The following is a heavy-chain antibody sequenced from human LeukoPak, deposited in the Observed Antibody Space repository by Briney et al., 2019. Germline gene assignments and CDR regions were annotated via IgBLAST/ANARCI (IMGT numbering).Heavy chain of an antibody. Sequence: MTSETLSLTCTVSGGSISSYYWSWIRQPPGKGLEWIGYIYYSGSTNYNPSLKSRVTISVDTSKNQFSLKLSSVTAADTAVYYCARGFTKFLEWFPYYYYYMDVWGKGTTVTVSS. D-gene: IGHD3-3*01. CDR2: IYYSGST. CDR1: GGSISSYY. J-gene: IGHJ6*03. CDR3: ARGFTKFLEWFPYYYYYMDV. V-gene: IGHV4-59*12.